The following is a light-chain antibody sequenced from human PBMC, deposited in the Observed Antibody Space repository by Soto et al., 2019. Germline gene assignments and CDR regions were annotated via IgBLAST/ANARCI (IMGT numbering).Light chain of an antibody. Sequence: IQLTQSPPTLSASVGDRVTITCRASQSIRYYLAWYQQMPGKAPKLLIYGASSLQSGVPSRFSGSGSGTKVTLTISRLKLEDLATCFGRHHIRHIQTFGHGIHVDI. CDR3: RHHIRHIQT. V-gene: IGKV1-5*01. J-gene: IGKJ1*01. CDR2: GAS. CDR1: QSIRYY.